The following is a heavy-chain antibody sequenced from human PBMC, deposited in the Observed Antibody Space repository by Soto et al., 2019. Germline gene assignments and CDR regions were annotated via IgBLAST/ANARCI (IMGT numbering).Heavy chain of an antibody. D-gene: IGHD2-2*01. Sequence: GESLKISCKASGYSFTTYWVAWVRQMPGKGLEWIGIIHPGDSNIKYSPSFRGQVTISADRSSSTAYLQRSSLKASDTAIYYCARHEESSSHSYGMDVWGQGTTVTVSS. CDR2: IHPGDSNI. V-gene: IGHV5-51*01. CDR3: ARHEESSSHSYGMDV. CDR1: GYSFTTYW. J-gene: IGHJ6*02.